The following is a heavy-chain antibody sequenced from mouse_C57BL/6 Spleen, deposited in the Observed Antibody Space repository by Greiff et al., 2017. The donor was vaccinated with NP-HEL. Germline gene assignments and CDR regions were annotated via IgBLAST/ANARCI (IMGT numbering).Heavy chain of an antibody. Sequence: QVQLQQPGAELVRPGSSVKLSCKASGYTFTSYWMHWVKQRPIQGLEWIGNIDPSDSETHYNQKFKDKATLTVDKSSSTAYMQLSSLTSEDSAVYYCAREGDGTIAYWGQGTLVTVSA. CDR2: IDPSDSET. CDR3: AREGDGTIAY. V-gene: IGHV1-52*01. CDR1: GYTFTSYW. D-gene: IGHD2-14*01. J-gene: IGHJ3*01.